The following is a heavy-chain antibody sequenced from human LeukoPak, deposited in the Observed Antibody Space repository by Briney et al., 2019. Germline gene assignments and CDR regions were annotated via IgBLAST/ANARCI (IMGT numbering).Heavy chain of an antibody. CDR1: GFTFSSYG. CDR2: ISYDGSNK. Sequence: GRSLRLSCAASGFTFSSYGMHWVRQAPGKGLEWVAVISYDGSNKYYADSVKGRFTISRDNSKNTLYLQMNSLRAEDTAVYYCARGVIGFDWPWYFDLWGRGTLVTVSS. J-gene: IGHJ2*01. D-gene: IGHD3-9*01. CDR3: ARGVIGFDWPWYFDL. V-gene: IGHV3-30*03.